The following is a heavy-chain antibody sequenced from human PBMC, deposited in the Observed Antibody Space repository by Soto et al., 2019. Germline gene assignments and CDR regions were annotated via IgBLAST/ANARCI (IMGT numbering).Heavy chain of an antibody. J-gene: IGHJ6*02. D-gene: IGHD2-15*01. V-gene: IGHV3-33*01. Sequence: GGSLRLSCAASGFTFSSYGMHWVRQAPSKGLEWVAVIWYDGSNKYYADSVKGRFTISRDNSKNTLYLQMNSLRAEDTAVYYCARDSDEHGGKWGYYYYYGMDVWGQGTTVTVSS. CDR2: IWYDGSNK. CDR3: ARDSDEHGGKWGYYYYYGMDV. CDR1: GFTFSSYG.